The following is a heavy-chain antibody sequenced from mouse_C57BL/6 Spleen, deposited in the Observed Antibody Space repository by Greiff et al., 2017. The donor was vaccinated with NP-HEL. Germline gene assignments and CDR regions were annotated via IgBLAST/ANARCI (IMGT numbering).Heavy chain of an antibody. CDR2: ISYDGSN. CDR3: ARDLGRRGFDY. D-gene: IGHD4-1*01. V-gene: IGHV3-6*01. Sequence: DVKLQESGPGLVKPSQSLSLTCSVTGYSITSGYYWNWIRQFPGNKLEWMGYISYDGSNNYNPSLKNRISITRDTSKNQFFLKLNSVTTEDTATYYCARDLGRRGFDYWGQGTTLTVSS. CDR1: GYSITSGYY. J-gene: IGHJ2*01.